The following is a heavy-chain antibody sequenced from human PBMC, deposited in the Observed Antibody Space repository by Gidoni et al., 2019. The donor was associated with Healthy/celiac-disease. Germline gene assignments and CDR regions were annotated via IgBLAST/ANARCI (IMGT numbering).Heavy chain of an antibody. CDR3: TRDQTDTTRGGQNFDY. Sequence: EVQLVDYGGGLVQPGRSLRPSCTASGFTFGDYAMSWFRQAPGKGLEWVGFIRRKAYGGTTEYAASVKGRFTISRDDSKSIAYLQMNSLKTEDTAVYYCTRDQTDTTRGGQNFDYWGQGTLVTVSS. D-gene: IGHD3-10*01. CDR1: GFTFGDYA. J-gene: IGHJ4*02. CDR2: IRRKAYGGTT. V-gene: IGHV3-49*03.